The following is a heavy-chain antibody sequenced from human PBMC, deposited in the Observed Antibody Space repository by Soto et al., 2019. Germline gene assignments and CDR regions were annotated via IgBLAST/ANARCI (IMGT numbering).Heavy chain of an antibody. CDR1: GFTVSSNS. J-gene: IGHJ4*02. V-gene: IGHV3-53*01. D-gene: IGHD3-16*01. Sequence: GGSLRLSCAASGFTVSSNSMSWVRQAPGKGLEWVSLIYTDGGTYYGDSVKGRFTISRDTSKNTLSLQMTSLRADDTAVYYCARHNSMLGAPFHYWGQGTLVTVSS. CDR2: IYTDGGT. CDR3: ARHNSMLGAPFHY.